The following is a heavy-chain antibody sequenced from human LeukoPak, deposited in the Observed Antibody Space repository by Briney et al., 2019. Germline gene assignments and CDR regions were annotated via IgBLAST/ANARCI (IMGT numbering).Heavy chain of an antibody. J-gene: IGHJ6*02. D-gene: IGHD3-10*01. CDR2: IIGSGGST. CDR3: ARGSMVRGYYYYGMDV. V-gene: IGHV3-23*01. Sequence: GGSLRLSCAASGFTFANYAMHWVRQPPGQGLQWVSAIIGSGGSTYSADSVKGRFTISRDNAKNSLYLQMNSLRAEDTAVYYCARGSMVRGYYYYGMDVWGQGTTVTVSS. CDR1: GFTFANYA.